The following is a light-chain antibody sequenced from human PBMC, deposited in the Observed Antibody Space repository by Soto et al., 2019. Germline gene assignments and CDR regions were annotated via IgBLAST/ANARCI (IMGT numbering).Light chain of an antibody. CDR2: GNN. CDR3: QSYDSSPPYV. Sequence: QSVLTQPPSVSGAPGQRVTISCTGSSSNIGAGSDVHWYQQLPGTAPKLLIYGNNNRPSGVPDRFSGSKSGTSASLVITGLQAEYEADYYCQSYDSSPPYVFGTGTKLTVL. CDR1: SSNIGAGSD. V-gene: IGLV1-40*01. J-gene: IGLJ1*01.